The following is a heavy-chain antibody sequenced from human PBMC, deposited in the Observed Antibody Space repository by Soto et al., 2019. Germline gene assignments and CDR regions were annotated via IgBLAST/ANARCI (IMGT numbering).Heavy chain of an antibody. CDR3: ARARFCTSTSCYHYFDF. J-gene: IGHJ4*02. V-gene: IGHV4-59*13. CDR1: GGSISSSS. CDR2: IYNNGRT. Sequence: ASETLSLTCTASGGSISSSSWSWIRQPPGRGLEWIGYIYNNGRTDYNPSLKSRVTISVDTSKNHFSLKLSSVTPADTAVYYCARARFCTSTSCYHYFDFWGQGTLVTVSS. D-gene: IGHD2-2*01.